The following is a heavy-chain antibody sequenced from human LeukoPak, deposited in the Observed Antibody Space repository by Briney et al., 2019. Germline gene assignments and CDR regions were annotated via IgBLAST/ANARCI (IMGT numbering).Heavy chain of an antibody. CDR2: ISGGGAST. CDR1: GFTFNNYN. Sequence: GGSLRLSCAASGFTFNNYNMSWVRQAPGKGLEWVSAISGGGASTYYADSVKGRFTISRDNSKNTLYLQMNSLRAEDTAVYYCAKRDGYNSNDFDYWGQGTLVTVSS. CDR3: AKRDGYNSNDFDY. D-gene: IGHD5-24*01. J-gene: IGHJ4*02. V-gene: IGHV3-23*01.